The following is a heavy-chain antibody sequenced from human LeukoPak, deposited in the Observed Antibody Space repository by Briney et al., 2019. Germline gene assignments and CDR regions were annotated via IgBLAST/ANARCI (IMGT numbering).Heavy chain of an antibody. V-gene: IGHV1-2*02. CDR1: GYTFTDYF. CDR3: VRDPIHNSSPSAPGTDGFDP. J-gene: IGHJ5*02. CDR2: INPNSGAT. Sequence: GASVKVSCKASGYTFTDYFIHWVRQAPGRGLAWMGWINPNSGATNYAQNFQGRVTMTRDTSITTAYMDLSSLRSDDTAVYYCVRDPIHNSSPSAPGTDGFDPWGQGTLVTVSS. D-gene: IGHD6-13*01.